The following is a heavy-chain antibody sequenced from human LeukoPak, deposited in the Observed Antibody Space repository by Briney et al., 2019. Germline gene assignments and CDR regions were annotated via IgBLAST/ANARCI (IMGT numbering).Heavy chain of an antibody. J-gene: IGHJ3*02. CDR1: GFTFSSYW. CDR3: ARDDSSGWWGAEAFDI. Sequence: GGSLRLSCAASGFTFSSYWMHWVRHAPGKGLVWFSRINSDGSSTSYADSVKGRFTISRDNAKNTLYLQMNSLRAEDTAVYYCARDDSSGWWGAEAFDIWGQGTMVTVSS. V-gene: IGHV3-74*01. CDR2: INSDGSST. D-gene: IGHD6-19*01.